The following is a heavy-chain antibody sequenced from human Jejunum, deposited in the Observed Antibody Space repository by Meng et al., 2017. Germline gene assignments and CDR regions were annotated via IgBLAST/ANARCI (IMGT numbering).Heavy chain of an antibody. CDR3: ARGRDYYGSGNYYNTNWFGP. CDR2: MYDNEKT. Sequence: ESGPGLVRPPETLSLTCTVSGASVNSGSYYWSWIRQPPGNGLEWIGFMYDNEKTNYNPSLKSRFTISVDTSKNQFSLKLTSVTAADTAVYYCARGRDYYGSGNYYNTNWFGPWGQGTLVTVSS. CDR1: GASVNSGSYY. D-gene: IGHD3-10*01. J-gene: IGHJ5*02. V-gene: IGHV4-61*01.